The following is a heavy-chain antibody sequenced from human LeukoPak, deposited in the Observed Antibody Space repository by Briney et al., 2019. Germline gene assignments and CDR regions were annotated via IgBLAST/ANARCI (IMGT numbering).Heavy chain of an antibody. Sequence: GGSLRLSCAASGFTFSNAWMSWVRQAPGKGLEWVSVIYSGGSTYYADSVKGRFTISRDNSKNTLYLQMNSLRAEDTAVYYCAKDGGLERPRAFDYWGQGTLVTVSS. J-gene: IGHJ4*02. CDR1: GFTFSNAW. V-gene: IGHV3-53*01. CDR3: AKDGGLERPRAFDY. CDR2: IYSGGST. D-gene: IGHD1-1*01.